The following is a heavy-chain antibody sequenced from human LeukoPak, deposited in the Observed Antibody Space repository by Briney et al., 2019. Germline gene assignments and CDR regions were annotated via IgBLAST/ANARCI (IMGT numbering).Heavy chain of an antibody. Sequence: PGGSLRLSCAASGFAFSSYSMNWVRQAPGKGLEWVSYISSSSSTIYYADSVKGRFTISRDNAKNSLYLQMNSLRAEDTAVYYCASTTVTTKIVGFDYWGQGTLVTVSS. CDR3: ASTTVTTKIVGFDY. CDR2: ISSSSSTI. V-gene: IGHV3-48*01. CDR1: GFAFSSYS. D-gene: IGHD4-17*01. J-gene: IGHJ4*02.